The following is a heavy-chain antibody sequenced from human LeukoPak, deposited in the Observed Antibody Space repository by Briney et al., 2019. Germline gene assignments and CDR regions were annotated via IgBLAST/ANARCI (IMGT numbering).Heavy chain of an antibody. J-gene: IGHJ4*02. CDR1: GYSFTSYW. Sequence: GESLKISCKGSGYSFTSYWIGWVRQMPGKGLEWMGIIYPGDSDTRYSPSFQGQVTISADKSISTAYLQWSSLKASDTAMYYCARPPVAAAGTGDEVDYWGQGTLVTVSS. CDR2: IYPGDSDT. V-gene: IGHV5-51*01. CDR3: ARPPVAAAGTGDEVDY. D-gene: IGHD6-13*01.